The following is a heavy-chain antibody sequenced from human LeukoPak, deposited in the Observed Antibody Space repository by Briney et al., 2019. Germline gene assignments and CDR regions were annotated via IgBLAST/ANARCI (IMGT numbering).Heavy chain of an antibody. CDR1: GFTFRSYS. CDR3: ARDMSLLWFGDPFDY. D-gene: IGHD3-10*01. V-gene: IGHV3-48*02. Sequence: PGGSLRLSCAASGFTFRSYSMSWVRQAPGKGLEWVSYISSSSTVIYYADSVKGRLTISRDNAKNSLFLQMHSLRDEDTAVYYCARDMSLLWFGDPFDYWGQGTLVTVSS. J-gene: IGHJ4*02. CDR2: ISSSSTVI.